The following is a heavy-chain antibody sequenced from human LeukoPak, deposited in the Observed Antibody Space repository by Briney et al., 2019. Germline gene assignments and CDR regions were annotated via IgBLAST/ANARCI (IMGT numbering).Heavy chain of an antibody. CDR1: GFTFSSYG. Sequence: GGSLRLSCAASGFTFSSYGMSWVRQAPGKGLEWVSAISGSGGSTYYADSVKGRFTISRDNSKNTLYLQMNSLRAEDTAVYYCAKGYSGYDYISPHWGQGTLVTVSS. CDR2: ISGSGGST. CDR3: AKGYSGYDYISPH. V-gene: IGHV3-23*01. J-gene: IGHJ4*02. D-gene: IGHD5-12*01.